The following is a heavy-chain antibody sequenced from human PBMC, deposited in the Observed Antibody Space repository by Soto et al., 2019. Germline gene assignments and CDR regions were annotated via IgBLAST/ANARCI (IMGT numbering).Heavy chain of an antibody. CDR2: INHSGST. CDR1: GGSFSGYY. Sequence: QVQLQQWGAGLLKPSETLSLTCAVYGGSFSGYYWSWIRQPPGKGLEWIGEINHSGSTNYNPSLKSRVTISVDTSKNQFSLKLSSVTAADTAVYYCAREWGFRTLSSYCSGGSCYSIDYWGQGTLVTVSS. V-gene: IGHV4-34*01. J-gene: IGHJ4*02. D-gene: IGHD2-15*01. CDR3: AREWGFRTLSSYCSGGSCYSIDY.